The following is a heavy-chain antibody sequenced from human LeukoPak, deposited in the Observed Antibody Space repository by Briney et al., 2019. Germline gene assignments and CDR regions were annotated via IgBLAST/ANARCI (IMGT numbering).Heavy chain of an antibody. CDR1: GFTFSSYA. J-gene: IGHJ4*02. CDR3: ARDLYGDGDY. CDR2: ISYDGSNK. V-gene: IGHV3-30-3*01. D-gene: IGHD4-17*01. Sequence: GGSLRLSCAASGFTFSSYAMHGVRQAPGKGLEWVAVISYDGSNKYYADSVKGRFTISRDNSKNTLYLQMNSLRAEDTAVYYCARDLYGDGDYWGQGTLVTVSS.